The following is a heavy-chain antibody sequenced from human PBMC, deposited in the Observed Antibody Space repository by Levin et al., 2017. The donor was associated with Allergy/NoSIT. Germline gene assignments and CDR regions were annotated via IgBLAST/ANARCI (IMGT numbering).Heavy chain of an antibody. CDR3: AKDIDSYDFGPDAFDI. D-gene: IGHD3-3*01. CDR2: ISWDGGST. J-gene: IGHJ3*02. Sequence: GGSLRLSCAASGFTFDDYTMHWVRQAPGKGLEWVSLISWDGGSTYYADSVKGRFTISRDNSKNSLYLQMNSLRTEDTALYYFAKDIDSYDFGPDAFDIWGQGTMVTVSS. CDR1: GFTFDDYT. V-gene: IGHV3-43*01.